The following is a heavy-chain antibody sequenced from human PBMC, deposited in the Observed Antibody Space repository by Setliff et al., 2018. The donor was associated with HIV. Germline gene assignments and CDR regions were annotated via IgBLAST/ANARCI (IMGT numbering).Heavy chain of an antibody. J-gene: IGHJ3*02. CDR2: IRYDGSNK. D-gene: IGHD3-16*01. V-gene: IGHV3-30*02. CDR1: GFTFSSYW. CDR3: ARDRWGIEKIGAFDI. Sequence: GGSLRLSCAASGFTFSSYWMHWVRQAPGKGLEWVAFIRYDGSNKYYADSVKGRFTISRDNSKNTLYLQMNSLRAEDTAVYYCARDRWGIEKIGAFDIWGQGTVVTVS.